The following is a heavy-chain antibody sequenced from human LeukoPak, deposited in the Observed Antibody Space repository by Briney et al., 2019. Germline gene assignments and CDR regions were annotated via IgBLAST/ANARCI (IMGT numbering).Heavy chain of an antibody. CDR2: ISYDGSNK. CDR1: GFTFSSYW. V-gene: IGHV3-30-3*01. Sequence: GGSLRLSCAASGFTFSSYWMSWVRQAPGKGLEWVAVISYDGSNKYYADSVKGRFTISRDNSKNTLYLQMNSLRAEDTAVYYCAVLGIAARPDYWGQGTLVTVSS. D-gene: IGHD6-6*01. CDR3: AVLGIAARPDY. J-gene: IGHJ4*02.